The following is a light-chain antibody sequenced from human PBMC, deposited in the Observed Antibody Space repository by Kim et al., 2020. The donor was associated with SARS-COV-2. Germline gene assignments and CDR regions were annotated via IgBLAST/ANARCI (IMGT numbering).Light chain of an antibody. CDR3: SSFTSSNTYV. CDR1: SSDVGGYNY. Sequence: QSALTQPASVSGSLGQSITISCTGTSSDVGGYNYVSWYQQHPGKVPKLLIYDVTNRPSGASNRFSGSKSGNTAFLTIIGLQVEDEADYYCSSFTSSNTYVFGTTTKVTVL. V-gene: IGLV2-14*03. CDR2: DVT. J-gene: IGLJ1*01.